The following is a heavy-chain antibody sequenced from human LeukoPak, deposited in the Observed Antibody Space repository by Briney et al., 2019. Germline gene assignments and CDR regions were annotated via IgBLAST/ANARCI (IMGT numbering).Heavy chain of an antibody. CDR2: IYYSGST. J-gene: IGHJ4*02. D-gene: IGHD3-10*01. V-gene: IGHV4-59*08. CDR3: ARLWSGAVDY. CDR1: GGSISSYY. Sequence: SETLSLTCTVSGGSISSYYWSWIRQPPGKGLEWIGYIYYSGSTNYNPSLKSRVTISVDTSKNQFSLKLSSVTAADTAVYYCARLWSGAVDYWGQGTLVTVSS.